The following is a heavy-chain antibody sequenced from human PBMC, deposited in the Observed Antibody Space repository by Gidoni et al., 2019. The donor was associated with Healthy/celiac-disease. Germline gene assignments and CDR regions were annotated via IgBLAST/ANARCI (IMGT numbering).Heavy chain of an antibody. CDR2: ISGSGGST. CDR1: GFTFSSYA. Sequence: EVQLLESGGGLVQPGGSLRLSCAASGFTFSSYAMSWVRQAPGKGLAWVSAISGSGGSTYYADSVKGRFTISRDNSKNTLYLQMNSLRAEDTAVYYCAKDIVVVPADYYYYYGMDVWGQGTTVTVSS. CDR3: AKDIVVVPADYYYYYGMDV. V-gene: IGHV3-23*01. D-gene: IGHD2-2*01. J-gene: IGHJ6*02.